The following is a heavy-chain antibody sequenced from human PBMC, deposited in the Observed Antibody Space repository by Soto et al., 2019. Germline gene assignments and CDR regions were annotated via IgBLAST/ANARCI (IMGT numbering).Heavy chain of an antibody. J-gene: IGHJ6*02. V-gene: IGHV1-69*01. CDR3: ARTTVPTVAYYYYGMDV. D-gene: IGHD4-4*01. CDR2: IIPIFGTA. Sequence: QVQLVQSGAEVKKPGSSVKVSCKASGGTFSSYAISWVRQAPGQGLAWMGGIIPIFGTANYAQKFQGRVTITADESPSTAYMDLSSLRAEDTAVYYCARTTVPTVAYYYYGMDVWGRGTTVTV. CDR1: GGTFSSYA.